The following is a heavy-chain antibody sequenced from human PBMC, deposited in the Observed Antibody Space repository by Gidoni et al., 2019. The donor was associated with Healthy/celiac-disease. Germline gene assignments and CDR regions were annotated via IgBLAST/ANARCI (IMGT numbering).Heavy chain of an antibody. CDR2: IITIFGTA. Sequence: LVQSGAEVKKPASSVKVSCKASGGTFSSYAISWVRQAPGQGLEWMGGIITIFGTAHYAQKFQGRVTITADESTSTAYMELSSLRSEDTAVYYCARRYGGNSEVGDVWGQGTTVTVSS. CDR1: GGTFSSYA. V-gene: IGHV1-69*01. D-gene: IGHD4-17*01. CDR3: ARRYGGNSEVGDV. J-gene: IGHJ6*02.